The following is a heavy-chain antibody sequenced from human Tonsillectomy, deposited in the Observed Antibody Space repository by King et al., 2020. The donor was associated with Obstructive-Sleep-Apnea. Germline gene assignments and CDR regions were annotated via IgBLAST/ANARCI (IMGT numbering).Heavy chain of an antibody. Sequence: VQLVESGVEVKKPGESLRISCPGSGFSLSGYWITWVRQMAGKGLEWMGRIDPSDSYTKYRPSFQGHVTISADRSINTAYLQWSSLKASDTAMYFCARSQGSGSDFNWFDPWGQGTLVIVSS. CDR1: GFSLSGYW. D-gene: IGHD1-26*01. J-gene: IGHJ5*02. V-gene: IGHV5-10-1*01. CDR2: IDPSDSYT. CDR3: ARSQGSGSDFNWFDP.